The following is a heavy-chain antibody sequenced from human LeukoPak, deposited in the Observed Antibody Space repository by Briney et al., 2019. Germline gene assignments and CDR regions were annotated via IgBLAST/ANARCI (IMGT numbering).Heavy chain of an antibody. CDR1: GFTFSIYA. V-gene: IGHV3-23*01. CDR3: AKDRPNYYESNGHYYRRDGDS. CDR2: TSSGGDYT. J-gene: IGHJ5*01. Sequence: GGSLRLSCAASGFTFSIYAMSWVRQAPGKGLEWVSSTSSGGDYTYCAGSVKGRLTISRDNSKNTLYLQMNSLRAEDTATYYCAKDRPNYYESNGHYYRRDGDSWGQGTLVTVSS. D-gene: IGHD3-22*01.